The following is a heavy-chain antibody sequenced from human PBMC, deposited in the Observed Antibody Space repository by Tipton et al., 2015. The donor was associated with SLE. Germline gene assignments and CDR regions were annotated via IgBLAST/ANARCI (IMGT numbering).Heavy chain of an antibody. CDR3: AAGDRDDYYGMDV. D-gene: IGHD4-17*01. CDR2: IYYSGST. V-gene: IGHV4-59*12. CDR1: GGSISSYY. Sequence: TLSLTCTVSGGSISSYYWSWIRQPPGKGLEWIGYIYYSGSTNYNPSLKSRVTISVDTSKNQFSLKLSSVTALDTAVYYCAAGDRDDYYGMDVWGQGTTVTVSS. J-gene: IGHJ6*02.